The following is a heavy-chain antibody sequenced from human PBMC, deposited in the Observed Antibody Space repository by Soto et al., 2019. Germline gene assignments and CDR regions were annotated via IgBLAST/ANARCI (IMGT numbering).Heavy chain of an antibody. J-gene: IGHJ4*02. V-gene: IGHV3-33*01. Sequence: QVQLVESGGGVVQPGRSLRLSCATSGFLFSSYGMHWVRQAPGKGLEWVALIWYDETKKYYAGSVKGRFTISRDNSKNTVYLQMNSLRVEDTAIYYCARDSARGGFVGVTIIPSIDYWGQGTLVAASS. D-gene: IGHD3-3*01. CDR3: ARDSARGGFVGVTIIPSIDY. CDR2: IWYDETKK. CDR1: GFLFSSYG.